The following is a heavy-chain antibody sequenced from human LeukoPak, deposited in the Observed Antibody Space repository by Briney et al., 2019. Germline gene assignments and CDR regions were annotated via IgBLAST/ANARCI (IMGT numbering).Heavy chain of an antibody. CDR1: GFSDRDYA. Sequence: GGSLRLSCAASGFSDRDYAMHWVRQAPGKGLEWVAVMSYEETYKNYAEAVKGRFTISRDDSKNTLFLQMSSLRPEDTAVYYCARDFGVIRRSWGQGTLVSVSS. J-gene: IGHJ5*02. CDR2: MSYEETYK. CDR3: ARDFGVIRRS. D-gene: IGHD3-3*01. V-gene: IGHV3-30-3*01.